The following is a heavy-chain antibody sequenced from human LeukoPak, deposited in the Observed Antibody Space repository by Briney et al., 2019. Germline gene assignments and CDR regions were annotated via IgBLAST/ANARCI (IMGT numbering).Heavy chain of an antibody. Sequence: PGGSLRLSCAASGFTFSSYEMNWVRQAPGKGLEWVSYISSSGSTIYYADSVKGRFTISRDKATNSLYLQMNSLRKEDTALYYCARDLMMEGRYFYHYMDVWGKGTTVTVSS. D-gene: IGHD2-8*01. CDR1: GFTFSSYE. CDR3: ARDLMMEGRYFYHYMDV. CDR2: ISSSGSTI. J-gene: IGHJ6*03. V-gene: IGHV3-48*03.